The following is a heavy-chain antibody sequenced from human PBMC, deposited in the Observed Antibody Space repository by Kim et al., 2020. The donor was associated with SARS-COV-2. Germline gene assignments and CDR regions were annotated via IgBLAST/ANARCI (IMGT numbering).Heavy chain of an antibody. D-gene: IGHD6-19*01. CDR2: ITGGGDR. J-gene: IGHJ4*02. CDR1: GFTFRTYP. V-gene: IGHV3-23*01. Sequence: GGSLRLSCAASGFTFRTYPMNWVRQAPGKGLEWVSAITGGGDRYYADAVKGRFTISRDNSKNTLSLQMNTLRAEDTAIYYCVPCVTPAHRSGCCGCFDFWGQGTQVTVS. CDR3: VPCVTPAHRSGCCGCFDF.